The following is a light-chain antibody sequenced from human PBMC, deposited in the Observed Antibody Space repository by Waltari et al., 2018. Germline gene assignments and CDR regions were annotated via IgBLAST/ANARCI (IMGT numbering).Light chain of an antibody. CDR3: HSRDASGVGGS. J-gene: IGLJ2*01. CDR2: DKN. V-gene: IGLV3-19*01. CDR1: GLRRYY. Sequence: SSELTQDPAVSVAMGQPVTITCQGNGLRRYYASWYQQRPGQAPILIMYDKNNRPSGVPDRFSGSNSDNTASLTITGAQAEDEASYYCHSRDASGVGGSFGGGTKLTVL.